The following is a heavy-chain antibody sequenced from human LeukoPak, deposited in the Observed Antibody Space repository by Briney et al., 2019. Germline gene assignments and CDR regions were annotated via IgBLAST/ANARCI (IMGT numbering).Heavy chain of an antibody. V-gene: IGHV3-30*02. CDR3: AKDGYYDFWSGYYEDY. J-gene: IGHJ4*02. D-gene: IGHD3-3*01. Sequence: GGSLKLSCAASGFTFSSYGMHWVRQAPGKGLEWVAFIGYDGSNKYYADSVKGRFTISSDNSKNTLYLQMNSLRAEDTAVYYCAKDGYYDFWSGYYEDYWGQGTLVTVSS. CDR1: GFTFSSYG. CDR2: IGYDGSNK.